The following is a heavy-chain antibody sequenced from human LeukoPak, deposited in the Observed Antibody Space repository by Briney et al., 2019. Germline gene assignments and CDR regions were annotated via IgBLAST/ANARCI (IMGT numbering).Heavy chain of an antibody. Sequence: GRSLRLSCAASGFTFSTYSMTWVRQGPGKGLEWVSSIYPRGGSTFYADSVKGRFTISRDNSKNTLYLQMSSLRTEDTAIYYCAKDVVPDSGWDLDYRGQGTLVTVSS. CDR2: IYPRGGST. D-gene: IGHD6-19*01. CDR3: AKDVVPDSGWDLDY. J-gene: IGHJ4*02. CDR1: GFTFSTYS. V-gene: IGHV3-23*01.